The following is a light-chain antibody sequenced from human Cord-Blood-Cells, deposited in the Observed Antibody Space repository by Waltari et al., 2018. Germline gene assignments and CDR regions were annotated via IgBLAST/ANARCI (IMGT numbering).Light chain of an antibody. J-gene: IGLJ3*02. CDR1: SRDVGSYNL. CDR3: CSYAGSSTSWV. Sequence: QSALTQPASVSGSPGQSITISCTGTSRDVGSYNLVSWYQQHPGKAPKLMIYEGSKRPSGVSTRFSGSKSGNTASLTISGLQAEDEADYYCCSYAGSSTSWVFGGGTKLTVL. V-gene: IGLV2-23*01. CDR2: EGS.